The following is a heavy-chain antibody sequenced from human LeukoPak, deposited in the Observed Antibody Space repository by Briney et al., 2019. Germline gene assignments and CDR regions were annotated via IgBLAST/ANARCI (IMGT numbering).Heavy chain of an antibody. J-gene: IGHJ3*02. V-gene: IGHV3-48*04. CDR2: ISSSSSTI. CDR3: ASQGTPDAFDI. CDR1: GFTFSSYS. Sequence: GGSLRLSCAASGFTFSSYSMNWVRQAPGKGLEWVSYISSSSSTIYYADSVKGRFTISRDNAKNSLYLQMNSLRAEDTAVYYCASQGTPDAFDIWGQGTMVTVSS.